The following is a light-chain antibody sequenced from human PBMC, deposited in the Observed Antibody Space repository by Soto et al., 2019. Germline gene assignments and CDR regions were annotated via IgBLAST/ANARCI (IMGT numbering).Light chain of an antibody. CDR3: QQSFT. V-gene: IGKV1-5*03. J-gene: IGKJ3*01. CDR2: KAS. Sequence: DIQMTQSPSTLSASVGDRVTITCRASQSISSWLAWYQQKPGKAPKLLIYKASTLESGVPSRFSGSGSGTKFTLTISSLQPDDFATYYCQQSFTFGPGTKVD. CDR1: QSISSW.